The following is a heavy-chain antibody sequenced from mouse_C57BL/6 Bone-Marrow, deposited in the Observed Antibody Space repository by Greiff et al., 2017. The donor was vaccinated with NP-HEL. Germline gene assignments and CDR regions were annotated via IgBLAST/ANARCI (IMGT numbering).Heavy chain of an antibody. J-gene: IGHJ4*01. V-gene: IGHV5-2*01. Sequence: EVKVVESGGGLVQPGESLKLSCESNEYEFPSHDMSWVRKTPEKRLELVAAINSDGGSTYYPDTMERRFIISRDNTKKTLYLQMSSLRSEDTALYYCASYGSNHAMDYWGQGTSVTVSS. CDR3: ASYGSNHAMDY. CDR1: EYEFPSHD. D-gene: IGHD1-1*01. CDR2: INSDGGST.